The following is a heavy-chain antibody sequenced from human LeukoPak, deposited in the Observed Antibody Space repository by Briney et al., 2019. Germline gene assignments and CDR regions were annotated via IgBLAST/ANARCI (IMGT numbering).Heavy chain of an antibody. CDR2: FDPEDGET. Sequence: GASVKVSCKASGGTFSSYAISWVRQAPGQGLEWMGGFDPEDGETIYAQKFQGRVTMTEDTSTDTAYMELSSLRSEDTAVYYCATDIGDDKSSGHILGYWGQGTLVTVSS. CDR1: GGTFSSYA. J-gene: IGHJ4*02. D-gene: IGHD3-22*01. V-gene: IGHV1-24*01. CDR3: ATDIGDDKSSGHILGY.